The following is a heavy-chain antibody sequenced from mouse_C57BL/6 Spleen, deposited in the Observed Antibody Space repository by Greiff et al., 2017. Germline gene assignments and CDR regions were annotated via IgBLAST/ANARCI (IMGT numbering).Heavy chain of an antibody. Sequence: VQLQQSGPELVKPGASVKMSCKASGYTFTDYNMHWVKQSHGKSLEWIGYINPNNGGTSYNQKCKGKATLTVNKSSSTAYMELRSLTSEDSAVYCCARLDYDRGFAYWGQGTLVTVSA. J-gene: IGHJ3*01. CDR2: INPNNGGT. CDR3: ARLDYDRGFAY. CDR1: GYTFTDYN. V-gene: IGHV1-22*01. D-gene: IGHD2-4*01.